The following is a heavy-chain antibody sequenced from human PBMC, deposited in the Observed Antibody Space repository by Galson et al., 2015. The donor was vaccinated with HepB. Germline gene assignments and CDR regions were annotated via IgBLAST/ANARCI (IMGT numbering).Heavy chain of an antibody. CDR1: GFTFSSYS. CDR3: ARDFFARGYSCGPDAFDI. J-gene: IGHJ3*02. CDR2: ISSSSSYI. D-gene: IGHD5-18*01. Sequence: SLRLSCAASGFTFSSYSMNWVRQAPGKGLEWVSSISSSSSYIYYADSVKGRFTISRDNAKNSLYLQMNSLRAEDTAVYYCARDFFARGYSCGPDAFDIWGQGTMVTVSS. V-gene: IGHV3-21*01.